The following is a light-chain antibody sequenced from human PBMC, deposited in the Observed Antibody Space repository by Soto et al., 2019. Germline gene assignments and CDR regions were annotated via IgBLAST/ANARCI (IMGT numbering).Light chain of an antibody. CDR1: SSDIGGHHF. J-gene: IGLJ1*01. CDR2: EVT. V-gene: IGLV2-14*01. Sequence: QSVLTQPASVSGSPGQSITISCTGTSSDIGGHHFVSWYQQPSGKAPKLVIYEVTDRPSGVSDRFSGSKSGNTASLTISGLQPEDEADYYCSSYTSSSLYVFGTGTKVTVL. CDR3: SSYTSSSLYV.